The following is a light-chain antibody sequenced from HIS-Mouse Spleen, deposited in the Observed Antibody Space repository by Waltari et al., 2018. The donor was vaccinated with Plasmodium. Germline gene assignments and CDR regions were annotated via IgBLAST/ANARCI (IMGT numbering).Light chain of an antibody. J-gene: IGLJ3*02. CDR3: MIWHSSAWV. Sequence: QAVLTQPSSLSASPGASASLNCTLRSGINVGTYRIYWYQQKPGSPPQYLLRYKSDSDQQQGSGVPSRFSGSKDASANAGILLISGLQSEDEADYYCMIWHSSAWVFGGGTKLTVL. CDR2: YKSDSDQ. CDR1: SGINVGTYR. V-gene: IGLV5-45*03.